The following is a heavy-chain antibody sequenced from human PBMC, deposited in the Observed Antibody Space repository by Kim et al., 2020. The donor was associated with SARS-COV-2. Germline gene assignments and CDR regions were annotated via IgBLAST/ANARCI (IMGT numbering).Heavy chain of an antibody. J-gene: IGHJ6*02. D-gene: IGHD3-10*01. Sequence: VKGRFTISRDNSKNTLYLQMNSLRAEDTAVYYCARDGRFGEFTPIYGMDVWGQGTTVTVSS. CDR3: ARDGRFGEFTPIYGMDV. V-gene: IGHV3-30*01.